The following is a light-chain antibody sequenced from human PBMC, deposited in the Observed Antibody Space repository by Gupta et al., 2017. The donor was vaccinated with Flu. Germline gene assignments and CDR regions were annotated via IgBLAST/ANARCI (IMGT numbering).Light chain of an antibody. Sequence: DIQMTQSPSTLSASVADRVTITCLASQSISSWLAWYQQRPGKAPKLLIYKGSSLESGVPSRFSGSGSGTELTLTISSLQPDDFATYYCLQANSDSLTFGQGTKLEIK. V-gene: IGKV1-5*03. CDR3: LQANSDSLT. J-gene: IGKJ1*01. CDR1: QSISSW. CDR2: KGS.